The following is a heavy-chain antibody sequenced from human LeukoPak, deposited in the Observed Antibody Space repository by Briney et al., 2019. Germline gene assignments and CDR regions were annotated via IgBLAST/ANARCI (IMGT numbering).Heavy chain of an antibody. CDR2: INPSGGGT. CDR3: ARDRSGSYYGFDY. CDR1: GYTFTTYY. V-gene: IGHV1-46*01. J-gene: IGHJ4*02. D-gene: IGHD1-26*01. Sequence: ASVKVSCKASGYTFTTYYIHWVRQAPGQGLEWMGIINPSGGGTNYAQKFQGRVTVTMDTSTSTVYMEVSSLRSEDTAVYYCARDRSGSYYGFDYWGQGTLVTVSS.